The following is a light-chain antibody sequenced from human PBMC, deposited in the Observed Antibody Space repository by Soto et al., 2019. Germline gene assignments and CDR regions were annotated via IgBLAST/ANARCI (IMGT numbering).Light chain of an antibody. CDR2: GAS. Sequence: AIQMTQSPSSLSASVGDRVTISCRASQGIGNDLVWYQQKQGKPPKVLIYGASNLQSGVPPRFSGSGSGTDFTLAISSLQPEDSATYYCLQDINYPWTFGQGTKVDI. CDR1: QGIGND. J-gene: IGKJ1*01. CDR3: LQDINYPWT. V-gene: IGKV1-6*01.